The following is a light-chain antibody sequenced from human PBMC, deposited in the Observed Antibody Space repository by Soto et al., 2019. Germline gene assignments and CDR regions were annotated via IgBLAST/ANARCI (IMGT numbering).Light chain of an antibody. CDR1: KLGDKF. CDR3: QAWDSNTYYV. Sequence: SYELTQPPSVSVSPGQTASITCSGDKLGDKFASWYQQRPGQSPVLVIYQNSRRPSGIPERFSGSTSGNTATLTISGTQAMDEADYYCQAWDSNTYYVFGTGTKLTVL. CDR2: QNS. V-gene: IGLV3-1*01. J-gene: IGLJ1*01.